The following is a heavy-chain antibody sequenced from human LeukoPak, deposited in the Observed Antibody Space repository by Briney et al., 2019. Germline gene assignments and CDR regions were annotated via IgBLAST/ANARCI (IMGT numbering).Heavy chain of an antibody. J-gene: IGHJ4*02. V-gene: IGHV3-30*04. CDR2: ISYDGSNK. CDR1: GFTFNSFA. CDR3: AKGLWLQLI. D-gene: IGHD5-24*01. Sequence: PGRSLRLSCAASGFTFNSFAIHWVRQAPGKGLEWVAFISYDGSNKYYADSVKGRFTISRDNSKNTLYLQMNSLRAEDTAVYYCAKGLWLQLIWGQGTLVTVSS.